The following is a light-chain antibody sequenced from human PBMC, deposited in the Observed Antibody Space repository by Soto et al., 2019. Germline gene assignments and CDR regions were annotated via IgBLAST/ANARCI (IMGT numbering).Light chain of an antibody. CDR3: QQANSFPIT. CDR2: AAS. CDR1: QGISSW. J-gene: IGKJ5*01. Sequence: DIPMTQSPSSVSASVGDTVTITCRASQGISSWLAWFQKNPGKDPNLLIYAASSLQSGVPSRFSGSGSGTDFNLTISRLQTEDFATYYCQQANSFPITFGQGTRLAIK. V-gene: IGKV1D-12*01.